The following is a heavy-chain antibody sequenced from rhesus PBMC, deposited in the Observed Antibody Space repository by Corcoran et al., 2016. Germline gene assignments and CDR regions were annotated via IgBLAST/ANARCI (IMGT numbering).Heavy chain of an antibody. D-gene: IGHD4-23*01. CDR1: GYSISRGYG. CDR3: ARDGYSNYGRFDV. J-gene: IGHJ5-1*01. V-gene: IGHV4-127*01. CDR2: IYGGSGST. Sequence: QVQLQESGPGLVKPSETLSLTCAVSGYSISRGYGWGWIRQPPGKGMEGIGQIYGGSGSTSSTPPLKSRVTVSKGTARNQCSRKLSSVTAADTAVYYCARDGYSNYGRFDVWGPGVLVTVSS.